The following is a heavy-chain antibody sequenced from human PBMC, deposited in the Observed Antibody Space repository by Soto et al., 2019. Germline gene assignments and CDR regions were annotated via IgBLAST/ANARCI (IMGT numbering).Heavy chain of an antibody. V-gene: IGHV4-34*01. CDR1: CGSFSGYY. CDR3: AGRDANWLDR. D-gene: IGHD1-26*01. J-gene: IGHJ5*02. Sequence: SETLSLTCAVYCGSFSGYYWSWIRQPPGKGLEWIGEINHSGSTNYNPSLKSRVTISVDTSKNQFSLKLSSVTAADTAVYYCAGRDANWLDRWGQVTLVTVSS. CDR2: INHSGST.